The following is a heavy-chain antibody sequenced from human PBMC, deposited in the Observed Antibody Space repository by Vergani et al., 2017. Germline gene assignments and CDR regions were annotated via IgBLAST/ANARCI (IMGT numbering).Heavy chain of an antibody. CDR2: IIPIFGTA. Sequence: QVQLVQSGAEVKKPGSSVKVSCKASGGTFSGYAISWVRQAPGQGLEWMGGIIPIFGTANYAQKFQGRVTITADESTSTAYMELSSLRSEDTAVYYCAGTMSSGVPDGDYLHFDYWGQGTLVTVSS. CDR1: GGTFSGYA. D-gene: IGHD4-17*01. CDR3: AGTMSSGVPDGDYLHFDY. J-gene: IGHJ4*02. V-gene: IGHV1-69*12.